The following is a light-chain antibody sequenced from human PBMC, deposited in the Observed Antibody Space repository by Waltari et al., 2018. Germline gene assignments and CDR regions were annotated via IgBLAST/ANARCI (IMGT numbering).Light chain of an antibody. CDR2: AAS. V-gene: IGKV1D-12*01. CDR3: QQYYSDPLT. CDR1: QAINSW. Sequence: DIQMTQSPSSVSASVGDRVTITCRASQAINSWLAWYQQKPGKAPNLLIYAASSLQSGVPSRFSGSGSGTDFTLTISCLQAEDFAIYFCQQYYSDPLTFGGGTKVEIK. J-gene: IGKJ4*01.